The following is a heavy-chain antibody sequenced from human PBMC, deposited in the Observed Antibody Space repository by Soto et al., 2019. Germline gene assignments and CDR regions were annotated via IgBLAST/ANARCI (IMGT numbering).Heavy chain of an antibody. D-gene: IGHD1-1*01. CDR3: AKELEHDSYYGMDV. J-gene: IGHJ6*02. V-gene: IGHV3-30*18. CDR2: ISYDGSNK. CDR1: GFTFSSYG. Sequence: PGGSLRLSCAASGFTFSSYGMHWVRQAPGKGLEWVAVISYDGSNKYYADSVKGRFTISRDNSKNTLYLQMNSLRAEDTAVYYCAKELEHDSYYGMDVWGQGTTVTVSS.